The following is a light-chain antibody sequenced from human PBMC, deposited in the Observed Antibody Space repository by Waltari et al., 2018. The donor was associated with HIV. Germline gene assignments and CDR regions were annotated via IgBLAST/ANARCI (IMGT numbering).Light chain of an antibody. V-gene: IGLV2-23*02. CDR1: SSNIGANNY. Sequence: QSALTQPASVSGSPGQSITISCTGTSSNIGANNYVSWYQQHPGTAPKLIIYDVTKRPSGGSNRFSGSKSGNTASLTISGLQAEDEADYHCCSYAGSESSEVFGGGTKLTVL. CDR2: DVT. CDR3: CSYAGSESSEV. J-gene: IGLJ2*01.